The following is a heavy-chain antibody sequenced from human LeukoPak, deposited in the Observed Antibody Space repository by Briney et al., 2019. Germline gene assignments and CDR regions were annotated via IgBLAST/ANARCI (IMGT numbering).Heavy chain of an antibody. Sequence: SVKVSCKASGGTFSSYAISWMRQAPGQGLEWMGGIIPIFGTANYAQKFQGRVTITTDESTSTAYMELSSLRSEDTAVYYCARSYCSSTSCYVQSWFDPWGQGTLVTVSS. D-gene: IGHD2-2*01. J-gene: IGHJ5*02. CDR3: ARSYCSSTSCYVQSWFDP. V-gene: IGHV1-69*05. CDR1: GGTFSSYA. CDR2: IIPIFGTA.